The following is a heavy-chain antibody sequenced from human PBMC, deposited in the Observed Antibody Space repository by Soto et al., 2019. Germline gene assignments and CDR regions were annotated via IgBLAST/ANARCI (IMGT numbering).Heavy chain of an antibody. CDR2: IYYTGYT. V-gene: IGHV4-31*03. J-gene: IGHJ3*02. D-gene: IGHD4-17*01. CDR3: ATDSLRENAFDI. CDR1: GGSISRGAYY. Sequence: QVQLQESGPGLVKPSQILSLTCTVSGGSISRGAYYWTWIRQHPGKGLEWIGNIYYTGYTKYNPSLQSRVTISLDTSKNQFSLKLSSVTAADTAVYYCATDSLRENAFDIWGQGTTVTVS.